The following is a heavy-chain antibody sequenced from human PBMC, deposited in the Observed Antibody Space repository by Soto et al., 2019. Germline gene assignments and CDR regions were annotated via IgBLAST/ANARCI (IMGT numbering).Heavy chain of an antibody. V-gene: IGHV6-1*01. J-gene: IGHJ4*02. CDR3: ARGVAGSGFDL. D-gene: IGHD6-19*01. CDR1: GDSVSINTAA. CDR2: TYYRSNWRH. Sequence: PWQTLSLIYAISGDSVSINTAAWNWIRSSPSRGLEWLGRTYYRSNWRHDYAVSVKSRITVNPDTSKNHFSLQLNSVTPDDTAVYYCARGVAGSGFDLWGQGTLVTVSS.